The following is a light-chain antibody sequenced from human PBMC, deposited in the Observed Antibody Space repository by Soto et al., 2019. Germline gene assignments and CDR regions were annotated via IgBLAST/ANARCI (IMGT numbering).Light chain of an antibody. J-gene: IGLJ1*01. CDR1: SSDVGGYNF. Sequence: QSLLTQPASVSGSPGQSITISCTGTSSDVGGYNFVSWYQHHPGKAPKLMIYEVNNRPSGVSNRFSGSKSGNTASLTISGLQAEDEAEYYCSSYTTTSTPFVFGTGTKVTVL. CDR2: EVN. CDR3: SSYTTTSTPFV. V-gene: IGLV2-14*01.